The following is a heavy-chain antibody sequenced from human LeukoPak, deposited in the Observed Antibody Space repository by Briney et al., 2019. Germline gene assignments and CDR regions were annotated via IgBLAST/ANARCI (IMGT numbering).Heavy chain of an antibody. D-gene: IGHD6-13*01. Sequence: PSETLSLTCTVSGYSISSAYYWGWIRQPPAKGLEWIGNIFHSGSTYYNASLKSRVAISLNTSKNQFSLKLSSVTAADTAVYYCARLVGSSWYHEVLLGRDYWGQGTLVTVSS. CDR2: IFHSGST. CDR1: GYSISSAYY. V-gene: IGHV4-38-2*02. J-gene: IGHJ4*02. CDR3: ARLVGSSWYHEVLLGRDY.